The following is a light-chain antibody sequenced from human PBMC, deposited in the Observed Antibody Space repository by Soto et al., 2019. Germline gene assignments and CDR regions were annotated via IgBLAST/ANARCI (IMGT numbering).Light chain of an antibody. V-gene: IGKV3-11*01. CDR1: QSVSSY. CDR2: DAS. Sequence: EIVLTQSPATLSLSPGERATLSCRASQSVSSYLAWYQQKPGQAPRLLIYDASNRATGIPARFSGSGSGTDFTLTISSLEPEDFAVYHCQQRSNWPITFGRGTRLEIK. J-gene: IGKJ5*01. CDR3: QQRSNWPIT.